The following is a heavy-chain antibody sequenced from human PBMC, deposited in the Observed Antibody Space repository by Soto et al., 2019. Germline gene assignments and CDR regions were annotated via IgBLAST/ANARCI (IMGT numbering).Heavy chain of an antibody. CDR2: IYYDGST. Sequence: SETLSLTRTVSGGSISTYYWSWIRQPPGKGLEWIGYIYYDGSTSYNPSLRSRVTISVDTSKNQFSLILSSVTSADTAVYYCARDQLSSGLYVWFDPWGQGTLVTVS. CDR1: GGSISTYY. J-gene: IGHJ5*02. D-gene: IGHD6-25*01. CDR3: ARDQLSSGLYVWFDP. V-gene: IGHV4-59*01.